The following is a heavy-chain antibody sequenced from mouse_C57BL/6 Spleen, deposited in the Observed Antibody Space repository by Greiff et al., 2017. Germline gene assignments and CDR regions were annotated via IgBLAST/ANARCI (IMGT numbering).Heavy chain of an antibody. CDR2: ISDGGSYT. D-gene: IGHD1-1*01. J-gene: IGHJ4*01. CDR3: AREVTTVVAPYYAMDY. CDR1: GFTFSSYA. V-gene: IGHV5-4*01. Sequence: EVQLVESGGGLVKPGGSLKLSYAASGFTFSSYAMSWVRQTPEKRLEWVATISDGGSYTYYPDNVKGRFTISRDNAKNNLCLQMSHLKSEDTAMYYCAREVTTVVAPYYAMDYCGQGTSVTVSS.